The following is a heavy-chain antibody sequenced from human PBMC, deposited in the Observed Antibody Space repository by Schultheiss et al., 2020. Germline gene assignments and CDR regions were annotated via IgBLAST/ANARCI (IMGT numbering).Heavy chain of an antibody. Sequence: SETLSLTCAVSGYSISSSNWWGWIRQPPGKGLEWIGSIYYSGSTYYNPSLKSRVSMSVDTSKSQISLKVTSVTAADTAVYYCVRVCRASQSCYFDSWGQGALVTVSS. CDR2: IYYSGST. V-gene: IGHV4-28*03. CDR1: GYSISSSNW. J-gene: IGHJ4*02. CDR3: VRVCRASQSCYFDS.